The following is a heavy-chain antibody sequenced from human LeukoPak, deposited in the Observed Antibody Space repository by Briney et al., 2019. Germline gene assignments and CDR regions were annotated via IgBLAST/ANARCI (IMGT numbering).Heavy chain of an antibody. Sequence: GGSLRLSCAASGFTFSSYTMHWVRQAPGKGLEWVAVISYDGSNKYYADSVKGRFTISRDNSKNTLYLQMNSLRAEDTAVYYCARDGYYGSGSYYTFDYWGQGTLVTVSS. CDR3: ARDGYYGSGSYYTFDY. CDR1: GFTFSSYT. V-gene: IGHV3-30*04. D-gene: IGHD3-10*01. J-gene: IGHJ4*02. CDR2: ISYDGSNK.